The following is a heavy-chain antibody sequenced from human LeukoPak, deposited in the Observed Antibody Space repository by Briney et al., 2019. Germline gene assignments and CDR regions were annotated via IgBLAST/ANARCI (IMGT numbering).Heavy chain of an antibody. Sequence: ASVKVSCKASGYTFTGYYMHWVRQAPGQGLEWMGWINPNSGGTNYAQKFQGRVTMTRDTSISTVYMELSRLRSDDTAVYYCARERFGESLLHPYYYGMDVWGQGTTVTVSS. CDR3: ARERFGESLLHPYYYGMDV. J-gene: IGHJ6*02. V-gene: IGHV1-2*02. D-gene: IGHD3-10*01. CDR2: INPNSGGT. CDR1: GYTFTGYY.